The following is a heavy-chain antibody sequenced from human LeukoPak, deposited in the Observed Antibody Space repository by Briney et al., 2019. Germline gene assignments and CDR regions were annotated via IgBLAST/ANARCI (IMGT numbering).Heavy chain of an antibody. CDR1: GGTISSVDYY. J-gene: IGHJ5*02. D-gene: IGHD3/OR15-3a*01. CDR2: IYYSGTT. Sequence: SGTLSLTCSVSGGTISSVDYYWSWIRQPPGKGLEWIGYIYYSGTTYYNPSLEGRVTISVDPSKTQFSLTLSAVTAADTAVYYYARYSWTYRWFYPWGQGTLVTVSS. CDR3: ARYSWTYRWFYP. V-gene: IGHV4-30-4*01.